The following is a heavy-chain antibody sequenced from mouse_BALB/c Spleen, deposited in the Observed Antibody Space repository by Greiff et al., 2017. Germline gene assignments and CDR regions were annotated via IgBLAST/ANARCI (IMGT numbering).Heavy chain of an antibody. Sequence: VQLQQSGPGLVQPSQSLSITCTASGFSLTSYCVHWVRQSPGKGLEWLGVIWSGGSTDCNAAFITRLSISKDNSKSQVFFKMNSLQADDTAIYYCAGKEAYGGFAYWGQGTLVTVSA. CDR2: IWSGGST. CDR3: AGKEAYGGFAY. CDR1: GFSLTSYC. J-gene: IGHJ3*01. V-gene: IGHV2-4-1*01. D-gene: IGHD1-1*01.